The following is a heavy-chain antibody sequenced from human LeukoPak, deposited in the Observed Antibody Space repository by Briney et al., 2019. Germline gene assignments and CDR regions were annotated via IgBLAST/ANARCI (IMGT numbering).Heavy chain of an antibody. D-gene: IGHD6-6*01. Sequence: GGSLRLSCTASGFYFSGHWMHWARQLPGKGLVWVSRISPTGSTTSYADSVKGRFTVSRDNAKNTLYLQVNNLRAEDTAVYYCARGPNSNWSGLDFWGQGTLLTVSS. CDR2: ISPTGSTT. CDR1: GFYFSGHW. V-gene: IGHV3-74*01. CDR3: ARGPNSNWSGLDF. J-gene: IGHJ4*02.